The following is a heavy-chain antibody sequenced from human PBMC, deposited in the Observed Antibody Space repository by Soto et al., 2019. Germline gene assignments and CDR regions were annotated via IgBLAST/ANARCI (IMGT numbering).Heavy chain of an antibody. D-gene: IGHD3-10*01. CDR3: ASRKSSPYFDY. V-gene: IGHV4-30-4*01. J-gene: IGHJ4*02. CDR1: GGSISSGGYY. Sequence: SETLSLTCTVSGGSISSGGYYWSWIRQPPGKGLECIGYIYYSGSTYYNPSLKSRVTISVDTSKNQFSLKLSSVTAADTAVYYCASRKSSPYFDYWGQGTLVTVSS. CDR2: IYYSGST.